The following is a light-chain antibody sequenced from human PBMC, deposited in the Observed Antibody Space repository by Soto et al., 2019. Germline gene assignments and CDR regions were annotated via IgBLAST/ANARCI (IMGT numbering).Light chain of an antibody. J-gene: IGKJ4*01. CDR3: QQGNSFPLT. CDR2: AAS. CDR1: QGISSW. V-gene: IGKV1-12*01. Sequence: DIQMTQSPSSVSASVGDRVTITCRASQGISSWLAWFQQKPGEAPRLLIYAASSLHSGVPSRFSGSGSRTDLTLPISSLQPEDFATYYCQQGNSFPLTFGGGTKVEIK.